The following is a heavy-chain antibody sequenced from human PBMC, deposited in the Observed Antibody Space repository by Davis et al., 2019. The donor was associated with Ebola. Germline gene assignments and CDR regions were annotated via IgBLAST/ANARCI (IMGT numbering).Heavy chain of an antibody. V-gene: IGHV3-23*01. Sequence: GESLKISCAASGFTFSSAAMSWGRQAPGKGLEWVSSIGNSGGSIYYADSVKGRFTISRDNSKNTLYLQLNSLRAEDTAVYYCAKATAQYYPKGYCDSWGQGTLVTVSS. CDR1: GFTFSSAA. D-gene: IGHD3-10*01. CDR3: AKATAQYYPKGYCDS. CDR2: IGNSGGSI. J-gene: IGHJ4*02.